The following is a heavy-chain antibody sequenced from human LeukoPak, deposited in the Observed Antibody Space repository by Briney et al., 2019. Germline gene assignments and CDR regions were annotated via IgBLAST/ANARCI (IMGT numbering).Heavy chain of an antibody. CDR2: ISYDGSNK. D-gene: IGHD3-22*01. CDR3: AKERQYYDSSGYYPGY. Sequence: GGSLRLSCAASGFIFTNYPIHWVRQAPGKGLEWVAVISYDGSNKYYADSVKGRFTISRDNSKNTLYLQMNSLRAEDTAVYYCAKERQYYDSSGYYPGYWGQGTLVTVSS. CDR1: GFIFTNYP. V-gene: IGHV3-30*04. J-gene: IGHJ4*02.